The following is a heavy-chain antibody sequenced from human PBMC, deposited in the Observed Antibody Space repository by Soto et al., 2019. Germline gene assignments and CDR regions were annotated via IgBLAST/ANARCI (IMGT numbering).Heavy chain of an antibody. Sequence: KPGGSLRLSCAASGFTFSSYSMNWVRQAPGKGLEWVSSISSSSYIYYADSVKGRFTISRDNAKNSLYLQMNSLRAEDTAVYYCARDAMVRGVFRGYYYYYGMDVWGQGTTVTVSS. J-gene: IGHJ6*02. V-gene: IGHV3-21*01. CDR1: GFTFSSYS. CDR3: ARDAMVRGVFRGYYYYYGMDV. CDR2: ISSSSYI. D-gene: IGHD3-10*01.